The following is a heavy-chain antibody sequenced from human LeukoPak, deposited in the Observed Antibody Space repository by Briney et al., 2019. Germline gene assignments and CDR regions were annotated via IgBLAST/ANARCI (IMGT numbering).Heavy chain of an antibody. J-gene: IGHJ3*02. CDR1: GYSISSGYY. CDR2: IYHSGST. V-gene: IGHV4-38-2*02. CDR3: AREMSPINWGKPFDI. D-gene: IGHD7-27*01. Sequence: SETLSLTCTVSGYSISSGYYWGWIRQPPGKGLEWIGSIYHSGSTYYSPSLKSRVTISVDTSKNQFSPKLSSVTAADAAMYYCAREMSPINWGKPFDIWGQGTMVTVSS.